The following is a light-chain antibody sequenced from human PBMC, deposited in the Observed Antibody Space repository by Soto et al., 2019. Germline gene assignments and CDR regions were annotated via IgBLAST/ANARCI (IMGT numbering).Light chain of an antibody. CDR1: QSVLSSSNNKNY. Sequence: DILMTQSPDSLAVSLGERATINCKSSQSVLSSSNNKNYVAWYQQKPGQPPKLLIYWASTREYGVPDRFSGSGSGTDFTLTNTSLQAEDVAVYYCQQYYSAPPTFGYGTKLAIK. CDR2: WAS. CDR3: QQYYSAPPT. J-gene: IGKJ2*01. V-gene: IGKV4-1*01.